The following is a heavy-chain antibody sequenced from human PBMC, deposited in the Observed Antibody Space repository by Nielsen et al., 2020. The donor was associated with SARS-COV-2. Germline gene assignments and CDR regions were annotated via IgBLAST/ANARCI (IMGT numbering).Heavy chain of an antibody. V-gene: IGHV4-4*02. CDR3: ASIYDREYFDY. CDR1: GGSISSSNW. J-gene: IGHJ4*02. CDR2: IYHSGST. Sequence: SETLSLTCAVSGGSISSSNWWSWVRQPPGKGLEWIGEIYHSGSTNYNPSLKSRVTISIDRSTHQFSLNLRSVTAADTALYYCASIYDREYFDYWGQGALVTVSS. D-gene: IGHD5/OR15-5a*01.